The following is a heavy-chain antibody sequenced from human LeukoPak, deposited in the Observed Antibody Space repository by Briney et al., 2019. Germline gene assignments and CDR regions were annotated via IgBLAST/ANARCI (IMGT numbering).Heavy chain of an antibody. D-gene: IGHD6-19*01. CDR1: GFTFSDYY. CDR2: ISSSGSTI. V-gene: IGHV3-11*04. Sequence: GGSLRLSCAASGFTFSDYYMSWIRQAPGKGLEWVSYISSSGSTIYYADSVKGRFTISRDNSKNTLYLQMNSLRAEDTAVYYCRTIAVAGTVVDYWGQGTLVTVSS. J-gene: IGHJ4*02. CDR3: RTIAVAGTVVDY.